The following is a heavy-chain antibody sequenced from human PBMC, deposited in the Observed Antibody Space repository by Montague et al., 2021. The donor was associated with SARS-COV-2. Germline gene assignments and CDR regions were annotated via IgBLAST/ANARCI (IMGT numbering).Heavy chain of an antibody. Sequence: ETLSLTCAVYGGSFSGYYWTWTRQSPGKGLEWIAEINHSGTTNYNFNPSLRSRVTISVDTSKSQFSLKLSSVTAADTGVYYCARWDPQTLTLIGLRGKSASDYWGQGTLVTVSS. CDR3: ARWDPQTLTLIGLRGKSASDY. V-gene: IGHV4-34*01. CDR1: GGSFSGYY. CDR2: INHSGTT. D-gene: IGHD4-23*01. J-gene: IGHJ4*02.